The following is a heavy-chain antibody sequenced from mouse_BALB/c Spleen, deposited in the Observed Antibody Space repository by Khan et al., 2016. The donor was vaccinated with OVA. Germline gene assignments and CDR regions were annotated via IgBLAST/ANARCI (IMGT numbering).Heavy chain of an antibody. CDR3: ARHRGTSRATFAMDY. J-gene: IGHJ4*01. Sequence: EVELVESGGGLVKPGGSLKLSCAASGFAFSSYDMSWVRQTPEKRLEWVAYISSGGGSTYYPDTVKGRFTISRDNAKNTMYLQMSSLKSEDTAMYYCARHRGTSRATFAMDYWGQGTSVTVSS. D-gene: IGHD3-1*01. V-gene: IGHV5-12-1*01. CDR2: ISSGGGST. CDR1: GFAFSSYD.